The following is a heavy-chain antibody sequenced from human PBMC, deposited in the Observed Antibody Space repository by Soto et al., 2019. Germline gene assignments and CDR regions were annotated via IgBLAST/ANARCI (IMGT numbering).Heavy chain of an antibody. CDR1: GFTFSSYS. CDR3: ASKSGKF. Sequence: ESGGGLVQPGGSLRLSCAASGFTFSSYSMNWVRQAPGKGLEWVSYISTTSSPIYYADSVKGRFTVSRDNAKNSLYLQMNSLRDGDTAVYYCASKSGKFWGQGTLVTVSS. CDR2: ISTTSSPI. J-gene: IGHJ4*02. D-gene: IGHD1-26*01. V-gene: IGHV3-48*02.